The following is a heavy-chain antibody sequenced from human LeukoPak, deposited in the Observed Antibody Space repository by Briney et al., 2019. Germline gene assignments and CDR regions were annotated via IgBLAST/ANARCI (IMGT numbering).Heavy chain of an antibody. D-gene: IGHD3-10*01. J-gene: IGHJ4*02. Sequence: PSETLSLTCTVSGGSISSYYWNWIRQPPGKGLEWIGYIYYSGSTNYNPSLKRRVTISVDTSKNQFSLKLSSVTAADTAVYYCARVGYSSSGNYYNDRGAFDYWGQGTLVTVSS. CDR3: ARVGYSSSGNYYNDRGAFDY. CDR1: GGSISSYY. CDR2: IYYSGST. V-gene: IGHV4-59*01.